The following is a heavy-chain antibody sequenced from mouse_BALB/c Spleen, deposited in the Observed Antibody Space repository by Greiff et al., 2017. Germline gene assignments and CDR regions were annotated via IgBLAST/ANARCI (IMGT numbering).Heavy chain of an antibody. V-gene: IGHV1-15*01. D-gene: IGHD2-4*01. J-gene: IGHJ3*01. Sequence: VQLQQSGAELVRPGASVTLSCKASGYTFTDYEMHWVKQTPVHGLEWIGAIDPETGGTAYNQKFKGKATLTADKSSSTAYMALRSLTSEDSAVYYCTESEYEGGAGFAYWGQGTLVTVSA. CDR1: GYTFTDYE. CDR2: IDPETGGT. CDR3: TESEYEGGAGFAY.